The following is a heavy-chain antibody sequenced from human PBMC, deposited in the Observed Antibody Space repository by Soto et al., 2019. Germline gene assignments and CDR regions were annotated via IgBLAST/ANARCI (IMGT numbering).Heavy chain of an antibody. Sequence: QLQLQESGSGLVKPSQTLSLTCAVSGGSISSGGYSWSWIRQPPGKGLEWIGYIYHSGSTYYNPSLXRXAXRXLARSKNQSSLKLSSVTAADTAVYSCARGQVVAAQHWGQGTLVTVSS. CDR2: IYHSGST. CDR1: GGSISSGGYS. J-gene: IGHJ4*02. V-gene: IGHV4-30-2*01. D-gene: IGHD2-15*01. CDR3: ARGQVVAAQH.